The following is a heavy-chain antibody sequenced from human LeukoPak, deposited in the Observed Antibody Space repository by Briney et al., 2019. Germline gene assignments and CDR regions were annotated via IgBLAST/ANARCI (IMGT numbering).Heavy chain of an antibody. J-gene: IGHJ6*03. CDR3: ARTRGYSYGPSYYMDV. CDR2: INHSGST. CDR1: GGSLSAYY. D-gene: IGHD5-18*01. V-gene: IGHV4-34*01. Sequence: SETLSLTCAVYGGSLSAYYWTWIRQPPGKGLEWIGEINHSGSTNYNPSLKSRVTISVDTSKNQFSLKLSSVTAADTAVYYCARTRGYSYGPSYYMDVWGKGTTVTISS.